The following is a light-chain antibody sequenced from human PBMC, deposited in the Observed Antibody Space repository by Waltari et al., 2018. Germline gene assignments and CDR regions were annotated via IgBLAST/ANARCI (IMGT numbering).Light chain of an antibody. Sequence: QSVLTQPHSVSAVPGQGFTISCTGSSSNIGAGYDVHWYQQLPGAAPKLLIHAYSNRPSGVPDRFYGSKSGTSASLAITGLQAEDEADYYCQSYDSALSAVFGGGTKVTVL. CDR3: QSYDSALSAV. V-gene: IGLV1-40*01. CDR1: SSNIGAGYD. J-gene: IGLJ3*02. CDR2: AYS.